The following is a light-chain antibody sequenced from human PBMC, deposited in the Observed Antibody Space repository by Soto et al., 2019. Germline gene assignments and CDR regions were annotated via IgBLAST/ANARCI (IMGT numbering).Light chain of an antibody. CDR2: RNN. V-gene: IGLV1-47*01. J-gene: IGLJ1*01. Sequence: QSVLTQPPSASGTPGQRVTISCSGSSSNIGSNYVYWYQQLPGTAPKLLIYRNNQRPSGVPDRFSGSKSGTSASLPISGLRSDDEADYYCAAWDDSLSAFYVFGTGTKVTVL. CDR3: AAWDDSLSAFYV. CDR1: SSNIGSNY.